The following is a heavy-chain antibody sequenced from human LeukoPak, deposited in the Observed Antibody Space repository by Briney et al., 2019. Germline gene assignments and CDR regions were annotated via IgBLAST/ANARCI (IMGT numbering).Heavy chain of an antibody. D-gene: IGHD4-23*01. CDR3: AGGSGNALFYFMDV. CDR1: GGSTTGYY. J-gene: IGHJ6*03. V-gene: IGHV4-34*01. Sequence: PSETLSLTCDVSGGSTTGYYWSWVRQSPGRGLEWVGETNHVGYSYNNPSLESRVTISIDKAKNQFSLNLTSVTAADTGIYYCAGGSGNALFYFMDVWGEGTTVTVSS. CDR2: TNHVGYS.